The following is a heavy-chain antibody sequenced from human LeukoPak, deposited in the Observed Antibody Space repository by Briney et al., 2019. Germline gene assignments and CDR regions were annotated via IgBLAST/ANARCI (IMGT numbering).Heavy chain of an antibody. CDR2: IDSDGINT. CDR1: GFTFGNCW. V-gene: IGHV3-74*01. J-gene: IGHJ6*02. Sequence: GGSLRLSCGASGFTFGNCWTHWVRQVPGKGPVWVARIDSDGINTRYADSVKGRFTISRDNANNTLFLQMNSLRAEDSAVYYCVRDSWGSGSDFYYGVDVWGQGTTVTVSS. D-gene: IGHD3-10*01. CDR3: VRDSWGSGSDFYYGVDV.